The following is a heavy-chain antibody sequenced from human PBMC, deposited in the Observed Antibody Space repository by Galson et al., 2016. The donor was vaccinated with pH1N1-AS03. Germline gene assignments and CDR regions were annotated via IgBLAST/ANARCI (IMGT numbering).Heavy chain of an antibody. J-gene: IGHJ4*02. CDR2: IYWNDER. CDR1: GFSLTTSGAG. Sequence: PALVKPTQRLTLTCTFSGFSLTTSGAGVGWIRQPPGGALEWLAVIYWNDERSYTPSLRTRLTVSRGTSENQVVLTLDTVDPADTGTYFCAHRAPFTFGATFVGGGQFDYWGQGTLVTASS. CDR3: AHRAPFTFGATFVGGGQFDY. D-gene: IGHD3-16*01. V-gene: IGHV2-5*01.